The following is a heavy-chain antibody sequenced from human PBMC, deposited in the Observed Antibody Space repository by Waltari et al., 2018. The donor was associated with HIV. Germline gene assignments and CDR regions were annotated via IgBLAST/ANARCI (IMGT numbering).Heavy chain of an antibody. D-gene: IGHD5-12*01. CDR1: GGSISSGDYY. Sequence: QVQLQESGPGLVKPSETLSLTCTVSGGSISSGDYYWSWIRQPPGKGLEWIGYIYYSGSPYYNPSLKSRVTISVDTSKNQFSLKLNSVTAADTAVYYCARGRRDGYDNLDYWGQGILVTVSS. CDR3: ARGRRDGYDNLDY. V-gene: IGHV4-30-4*01. CDR2: IYYSGSP. J-gene: IGHJ4*02.